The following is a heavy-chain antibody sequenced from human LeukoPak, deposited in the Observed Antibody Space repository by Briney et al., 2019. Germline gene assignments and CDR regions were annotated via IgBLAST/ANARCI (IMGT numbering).Heavy chain of an antibody. J-gene: IGHJ4*02. Sequence: SETLSLTCAVYGGSFSGYYWSWIRQPPGKGLEWIGEINHSGSTNYNPSLKSRVTISVDTSKNQFSLKLSSVTAADTAMYYCARGAFPSIAVAYYWGQGTLVTVSS. CDR3: ARGAFPSIAVAYY. V-gene: IGHV4-34*01. CDR1: GGSFSGYY. D-gene: IGHD6-19*01. CDR2: INHSGST.